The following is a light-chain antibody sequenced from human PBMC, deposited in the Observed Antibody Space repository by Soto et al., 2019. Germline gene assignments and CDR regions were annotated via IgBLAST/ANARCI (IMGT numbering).Light chain of an antibody. J-gene: IGKJ2*01. CDR2: KAS. Sequence: DIQMTQSPSPLSASVGDRVTITCRAGQGVSDWLAWYQHRPGKAPQLLIYKASTFETGIPSRFSGSVSGTEFTLTNSSLQSDAFATYFCQEYDKYPFTFGQGTKLERK. V-gene: IGKV1-5*03. CDR3: QEYDKYPFT. CDR1: QGVSDW.